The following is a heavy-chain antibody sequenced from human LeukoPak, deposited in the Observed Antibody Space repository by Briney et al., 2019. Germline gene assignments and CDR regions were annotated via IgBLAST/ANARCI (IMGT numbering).Heavy chain of an antibody. CDR2: ISYDGSNK. J-gene: IGHJ6*02. CDR1: GFTFSSYA. Sequence: GGSLRLSCAASGFTFSSYAMSWVRQAPGKGLEWVAVISYDGSNKYYADSVKGRFTISRDNSKNTLYLQMNSLRAEDTAVYYCAREGSPSYGMDVWGQGTTVTVSS. V-gene: IGHV3-30*03. CDR3: AREGSPSYGMDV.